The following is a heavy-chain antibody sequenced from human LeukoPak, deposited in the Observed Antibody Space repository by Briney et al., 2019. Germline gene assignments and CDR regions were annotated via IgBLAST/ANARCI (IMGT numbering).Heavy chain of an antibody. Sequence: GGSLRLSCAASGFTFSSYAMHWVRQAPGKGLEWVAVISYDGSNKYYADSVKGRFTISRDNSKNTLYLQMNSLRAEDTAVYYCAKTFRGYYDILTGFGHWGQGTLVTVSS. J-gene: IGHJ4*02. D-gene: IGHD3-9*01. V-gene: IGHV3-30-3*02. CDR2: ISYDGSNK. CDR1: GFTFSSYA. CDR3: AKTFRGYYDILTGFGH.